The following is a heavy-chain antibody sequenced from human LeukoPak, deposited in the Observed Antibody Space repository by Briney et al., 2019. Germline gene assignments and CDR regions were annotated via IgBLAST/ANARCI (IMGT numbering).Heavy chain of an antibody. J-gene: IGHJ4*02. CDR3: ARDYYDSSGYYGY. D-gene: IGHD3-22*01. CDR1: GFNFGSYS. CDR2: ISYDGNNK. Sequence: GWSLRLSCAASGFNFGSYSMHWVRQAPGKGLEWVAVISYDGNNKYYADSVKGRFTISRDNSKNSLYLQMNSLRAEDTAVYYCARDYYDSSGYYGYWGQGTLVTVSS. V-gene: IGHV3-30-3*01.